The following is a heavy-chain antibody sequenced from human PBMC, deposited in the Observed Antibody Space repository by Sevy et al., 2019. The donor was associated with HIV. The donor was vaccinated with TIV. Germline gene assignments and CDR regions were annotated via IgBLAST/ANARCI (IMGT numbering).Heavy chain of an antibody. V-gene: IGHV3-15*01. CDR1: EFTFNNAW. J-gene: IGHJ5*02. Sequence: GGSLRLSCAASEFTFNNAWMSWVRQAPGKGLEWVGHIKSKIDGGTTDYAAPVQGRFTISRDDSDNTLYLQMNSLKTEDTSVYFCTTSPLVQGVPWGQGTQVTVSS. CDR2: IKSKIDGGTT. D-gene: IGHD3-10*01. CDR3: TTSPLVQGVP.